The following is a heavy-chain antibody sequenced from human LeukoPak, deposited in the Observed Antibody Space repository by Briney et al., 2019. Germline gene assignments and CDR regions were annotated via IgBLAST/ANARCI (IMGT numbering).Heavy chain of an antibody. V-gene: IGHV3-53*01. CDR2: IYSGGST. J-gene: IGHJ4*02. CDR1: GFTVSSNY. CDR3: ARDPATGELDY. D-gene: IGHD7-27*01. Sequence: GGSLRLSCAASGFTVSSNYMNWVRQAPGKGLEWVSVIYSGGSTYYADSVKGRFTISRDNSKNTLYLQMNSLRAEDTGVYYCARDPATGELDYWGQGTLVTVSS.